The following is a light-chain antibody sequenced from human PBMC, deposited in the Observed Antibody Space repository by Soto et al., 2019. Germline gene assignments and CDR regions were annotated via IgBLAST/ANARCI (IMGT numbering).Light chain of an antibody. CDR2: EVS. CDR3: SSYTRYYTWV. J-gene: IGLJ3*02. CDR1: SSDIGGDDF. Sequence: QSALTQPASVSGSPVQSITISCTGSSSDIGGDDFVSWYQQHPGKAPKILIYEVSNRPSGVSNRFSGSKSGYTASLTISGLQAEDEADYYCSSYTRYYTWVVGGGTKLTVL. V-gene: IGLV2-14*01.